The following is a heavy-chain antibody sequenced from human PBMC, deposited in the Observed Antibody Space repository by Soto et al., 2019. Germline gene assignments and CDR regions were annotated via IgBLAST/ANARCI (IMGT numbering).Heavy chain of an antibody. D-gene: IGHD6-19*01. CDR3: ARDRNLETSAWVRDY. Sequence: QVQLVQSGAEVKKPGAAVEVSCKASGYTFTSHYVHWVRQAPGQGLEWMGLINANSGTTSYAQKFQGRVTMTRDTSTSTVYMELGSVRFEDTAVYYCARDRNLETSAWVRDYWGQGTLVTVSS. CDR2: INANSGTT. V-gene: IGHV1-46*03. J-gene: IGHJ4*02. CDR1: GYTFTSHY.